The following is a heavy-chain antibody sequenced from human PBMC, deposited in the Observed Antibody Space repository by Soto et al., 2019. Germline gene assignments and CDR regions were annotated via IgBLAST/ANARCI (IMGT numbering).Heavy chain of an antibody. CDR1: GFTFSSYS. D-gene: IGHD1-1*01. Sequence: EVQLVESGGGLVKPGGSLRLSCAASGFTFSSYSMNWVRQAPGKGLEWVSYIGSSSTYIYYADSVKGRFTISRDNAKNSLYLQMHSLRPEDTAVYYCATNVAATTRVLDIWGQGTMVTVSS. CDR2: IGSSSTYI. J-gene: IGHJ3*02. V-gene: IGHV3-21*01. CDR3: ATNVAATTRVLDI.